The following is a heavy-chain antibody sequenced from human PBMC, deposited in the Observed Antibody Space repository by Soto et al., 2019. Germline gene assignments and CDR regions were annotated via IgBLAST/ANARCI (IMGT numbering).Heavy chain of an antibody. V-gene: IGHV5-51*01. D-gene: IGHD6-19*01. J-gene: IGHJ4*02. CDR3: ARPFDTSGRYDY. CDR2: IYPDDSDT. CDR1: GYSFTSYW. Sequence: GASLQISCKGCGYSFTSYWIGWVRQKPGKGLEWMWIIYPDDSDTRYSPSFQGQVTISADKSISTAYLQWRSLKASDTAMYYCARPFDTSGRYDYWGQGTLVTSPQ.